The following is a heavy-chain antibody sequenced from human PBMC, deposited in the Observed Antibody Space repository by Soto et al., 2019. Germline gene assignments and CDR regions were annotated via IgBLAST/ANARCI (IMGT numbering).Heavy chain of an antibody. CDR2: IDHSGST. V-gene: IGHV4-34*01. CDR3: ARGSREYSSKFDY. CDR1: GGSFSGYY. Sequence: SETLSLTCAVYGGSFSGYYWSWIRQPPGKGLEWIGEIDHSGSTNYIPSLKSRVTISVDTSKNQFSLKLSSVAAADTAVYYCARGSREYSSKFDYWGQGTLVTVSS. D-gene: IGHD6-6*01. J-gene: IGHJ4*02.